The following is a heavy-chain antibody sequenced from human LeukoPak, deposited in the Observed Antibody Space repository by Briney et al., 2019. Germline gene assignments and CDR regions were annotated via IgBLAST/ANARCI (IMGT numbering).Heavy chain of an antibody. V-gene: IGHV3-21*01. Sequence: PGGSLRLSCAASGFTFSSYSMNWVRQAPGKGLEWVSSISSSSYIYYADSVKGRFTISRDNAKNSLYLQMSSLRAEDTAVYYCASTLSPTKYCSGGSCYSGRDYWGQGTLVTVSS. CDR3: ASTLSPTKYCSGGSCYSGRDY. CDR2: ISSSSYI. D-gene: IGHD2-15*01. J-gene: IGHJ4*02. CDR1: GFTFSSYS.